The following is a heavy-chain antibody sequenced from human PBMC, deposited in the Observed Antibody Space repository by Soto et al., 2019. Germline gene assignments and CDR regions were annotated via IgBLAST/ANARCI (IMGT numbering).Heavy chain of an antibody. CDR3: TAPTYYDFWSGYVDY. D-gene: IGHD3-3*01. CDR1: GFTFGDYA. CDR2: IRSKAYGGTT. Sequence: GGSLRLSCTASGFTFGDYAMSWFRQAPGKGLEWVGFIRSKAYGGTTEYAASVKGRFTISRDDSKSIAYLQMNSLKTEDTAVYYCTAPTYYDFWSGYVDYWGQGTLVTVSS. J-gene: IGHJ4*02. V-gene: IGHV3-49*03.